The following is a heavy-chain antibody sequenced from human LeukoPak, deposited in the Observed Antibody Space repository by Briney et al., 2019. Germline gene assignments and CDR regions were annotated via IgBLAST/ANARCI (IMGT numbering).Heavy chain of an antibody. V-gene: IGHV1-69*13. J-gene: IGHJ6*03. Sequence: GASVKVSCKASGGTFSSYAISWVRQAPGQGLEWMGGIIPIFGTANYAQKFQGRVTITADESTSTAYMELSSLRSEDTAVYYCAREPPFDIGQQLVRYYCYYYMDVWGKGTTVTVSS. D-gene: IGHD6-13*01. CDR1: GGTFSSYA. CDR3: AREPPFDIGQQLVRYYCYYYMDV. CDR2: IIPIFGTA.